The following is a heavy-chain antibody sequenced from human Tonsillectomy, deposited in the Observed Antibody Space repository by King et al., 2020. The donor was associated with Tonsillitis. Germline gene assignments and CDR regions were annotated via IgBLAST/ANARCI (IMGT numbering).Heavy chain of an antibody. V-gene: IGHV3-23*04. CDR3: AKVLERFGELSPIDY. Sequence: VQLVESGGGLLQPGGSLRLSCAVSGFTFSSYAMNWVRQAPGKGLEWGSGISGSGSSTDYADSVKGRFTISRDNSKNTLYQQMNSLRAEDTAVYYCAKVLERFGELSPIDYWGQGTLVTVSS. J-gene: IGHJ4*02. CDR2: ISGSGSST. D-gene: IGHD3-10*01. CDR1: GFTFSSYA.